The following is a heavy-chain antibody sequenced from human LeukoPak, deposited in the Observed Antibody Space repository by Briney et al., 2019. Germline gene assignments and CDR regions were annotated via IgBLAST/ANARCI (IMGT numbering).Heavy chain of an antibody. CDR2: IHYSGST. CDR3: ARETMATVTTDYFDY. Sequence: PSETLSLTCTVSGGSISSYYWSWIRQPPGKELEWIGYIHYSGSTNYNPSLKSRVTISVDTSKNQFSLKLSSVTAADTAVYYCARETMATVTTDYFDYWGQGTLVTVSS. V-gene: IGHV4-59*12. J-gene: IGHJ4*02. CDR1: GGSISSYY. D-gene: IGHD4-11*01.